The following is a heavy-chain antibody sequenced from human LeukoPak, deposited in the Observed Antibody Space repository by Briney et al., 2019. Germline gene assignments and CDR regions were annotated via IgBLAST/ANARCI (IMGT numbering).Heavy chain of an antibody. CDR1: GFTFSDYY. J-gene: IGHJ4*02. D-gene: IGHD3-16*01. V-gene: IGHV3-11*06. CDR3: ARGPLYDYVWGSYPH. Sequence: PGGSRRLSCAASGFTFSDYYRSWIRQAPGKGLGWVSYISSGSSYTNYADSVKGRFTISRDNAKNSLYLQMNSLRAEDTAVYYCARGPLYDYVWGSYPHWGQGALVTVSS. CDR2: ISSGSSYT.